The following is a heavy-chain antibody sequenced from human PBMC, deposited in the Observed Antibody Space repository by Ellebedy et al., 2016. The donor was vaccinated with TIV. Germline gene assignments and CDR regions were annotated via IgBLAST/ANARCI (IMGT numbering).Heavy chain of an antibody. CDR3: AGGDWNYYFDY. CDR1: GFTVSNSY. CDR2: VYVGGTT. Sequence: GGSLRLSCAASGFTVSNSYMTWVRQAPGKGLDWVSTVYVGGTTYHADSLQGRFTPSRDNSKNTLYLQMNSLRVEDTAVYYCAGGDWNYYFDYWGQGALVTVSS. V-gene: IGHV3-53*01. J-gene: IGHJ4*02. D-gene: IGHD1-7*01.